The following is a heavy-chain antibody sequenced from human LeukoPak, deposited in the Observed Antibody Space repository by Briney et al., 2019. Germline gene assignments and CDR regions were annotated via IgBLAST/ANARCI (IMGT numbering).Heavy chain of an antibody. CDR3: ARITMVRGVDY. CDR2: IYYSGST. Sequence: PSETLSLTCTVPGGSISSSIYYSGWVRQPRGKGLGWIGSIYYSGSTYYNPSLKSRVTISVDTSKNQFSLKLSSVTAADTAVYYCARITMVRGVDYWGQGTLVTVSS. D-gene: IGHD3-10*01. CDR1: GGSISSSIYY. V-gene: IGHV4-39*01. J-gene: IGHJ4*02.